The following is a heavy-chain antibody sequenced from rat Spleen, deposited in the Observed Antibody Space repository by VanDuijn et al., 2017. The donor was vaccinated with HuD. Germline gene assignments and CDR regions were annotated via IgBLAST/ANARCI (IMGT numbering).Heavy chain of an antibody. CDR2: ISTGGGNT. V-gene: IGHV5S11*01. J-gene: IGHJ4*01. CDR3: ARQDGGYSGVMDA. Sequence: EVQLVESDGGLVQPGRSMKLSCAALGFTFSNYYMAWVRQAPTKGLEWVASISTGGGNTYYRDSVKGRFTISRDNAKSTLYLQMDSLRSEETATYYCARQDGGYSGVMDAWGQGASVTVSS. D-gene: IGHD1-11*01. CDR1: GFTFSNYY.